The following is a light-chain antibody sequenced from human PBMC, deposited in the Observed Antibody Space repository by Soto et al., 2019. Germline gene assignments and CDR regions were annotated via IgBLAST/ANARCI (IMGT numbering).Light chain of an antibody. Sequence: EIVLTQSPGTLSLSPGERATLSCRASQSFTSTYLAWYQQKPGQAPRLLIYGVSSRATDIPDRFSGSGSGTDFTLTISRLEPEDFAVYYCQQYSNWPLTFGGGTKVDIK. J-gene: IGKJ4*01. CDR2: GVS. V-gene: IGKV3-20*01. CDR1: QSFTSTY. CDR3: QQYSNWPLT.